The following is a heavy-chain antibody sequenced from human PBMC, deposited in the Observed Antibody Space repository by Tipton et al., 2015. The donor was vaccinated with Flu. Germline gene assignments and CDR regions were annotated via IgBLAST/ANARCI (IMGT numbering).Heavy chain of an antibody. J-gene: IGHJ4*02. CDR1: GGSISSGDYY. Sequence: TLSLTCTVSGGSISSGDYYWSWIRQPPGKGLEWIGYIYYSGSTYYNPSLKSRVTISVDTPKNQFSLKLSSVTAADTAVYYCARVIVSGFPFFDYWGQGTLVTVSS. V-gene: IGHV4-30-4*01. D-gene: IGHD5/OR15-5a*01. CDR3: ARVIVSGFPFFDY. CDR2: IYYSGST.